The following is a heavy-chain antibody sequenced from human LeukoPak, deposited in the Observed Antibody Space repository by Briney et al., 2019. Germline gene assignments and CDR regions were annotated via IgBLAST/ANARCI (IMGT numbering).Heavy chain of an antibody. CDR3: AKSSYDFWSGYLRGGDY. J-gene: IGHJ4*02. CDR2: ISGSGAGT. D-gene: IGHD3-3*01. CDR1: GFTFSTYA. Sequence: PGGSLRLSCAASGFTFSTYAMSWVRQAPGKGLEWVSTISGSGAGTYYADSVKGRFTVSRDNSKNTLYLQMNSLRAEDTAVYYCAKSSYDFWSGYLRGGDYWGQGTLVTVSS. V-gene: IGHV3-23*01.